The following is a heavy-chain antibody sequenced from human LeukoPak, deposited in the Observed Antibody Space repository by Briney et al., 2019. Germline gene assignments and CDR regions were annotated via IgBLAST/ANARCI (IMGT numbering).Heavy chain of an antibody. J-gene: IGHJ5*02. Sequence: PSETLSLTCTVSGGSISSSSYYWGWIRQPPGKGLEWIGSIYYSGSTYYNPSLKSRVTISVDTSKNQFSLKLSSVTAADTAVYYCARHAPIVVVPANWFEPWGQGTLVTVSS. V-gene: IGHV4-39*01. CDR3: ARHAPIVVVPANWFEP. CDR2: IYYSGST. CDR1: GGSISSSSYY. D-gene: IGHD2-2*01.